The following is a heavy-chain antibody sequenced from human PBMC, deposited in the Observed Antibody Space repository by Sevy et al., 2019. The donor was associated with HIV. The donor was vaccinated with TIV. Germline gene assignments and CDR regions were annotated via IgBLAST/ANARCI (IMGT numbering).Heavy chain of an antibody. V-gene: IGHV5-51*01. CDR3: ARHVFPHTIFKGMDV. CDR2: IYPGDSDT. CDR1: GYSFTSYW. Sequence: EESLKISCKGSGYSFTSYWIGWVRQMPGKGLEWMGIIYPGDSDTRYSPSFQGQVTISADKSISTAYLQWSSLKASDTAMYYCARHVFPHTIFKGMDVWGQGTTVTVSS. J-gene: IGHJ6*02. D-gene: IGHD3-9*01.